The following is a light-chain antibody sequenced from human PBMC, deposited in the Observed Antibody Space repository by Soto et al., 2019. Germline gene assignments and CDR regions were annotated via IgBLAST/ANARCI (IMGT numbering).Light chain of an antibody. CDR1: QSVSSSY. CDR3: QQYGSSLFT. Sequence: EIVLTQSPGTLSLSPGERATLSCRASQSVSSSYLAWYQQKPGQAPRLLIYGASSRATGIPDRFSGSGSGTDFTFTISRLAPEDFAVYYCQQYGSSLFTFGPGTKVDIK. V-gene: IGKV3-20*01. J-gene: IGKJ3*01. CDR2: GAS.